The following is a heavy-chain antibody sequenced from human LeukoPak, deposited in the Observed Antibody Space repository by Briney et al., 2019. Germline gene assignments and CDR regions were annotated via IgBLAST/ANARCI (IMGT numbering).Heavy chain of an antibody. D-gene: IGHD6-13*01. CDR1: GFTFSSYS. Sequence: PGGSLRLSSAASGFTFSSYSMNWVRQAPGKGLEWVSSISSSSSYIYYADSVKGRFTISRDNAKNSLYLQMNSLRAEDTAVYYCARDRAGSSWYVHFDYWGQGTLVTVSS. CDR2: ISSSSSYI. CDR3: ARDRAGSSWYVHFDY. J-gene: IGHJ4*02. V-gene: IGHV3-21*01.